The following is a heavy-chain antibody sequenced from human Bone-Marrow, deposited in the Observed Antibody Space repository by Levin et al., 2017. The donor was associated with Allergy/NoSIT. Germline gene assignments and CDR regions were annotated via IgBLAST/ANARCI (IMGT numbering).Heavy chain of an antibody. D-gene: IGHD2-15*01. CDR3: AKDRCSGGSCYDNWFDP. V-gene: IGHV3-23*01. J-gene: IGHJ5*02. CDR1: GFTFSSYA. Sequence: PGGSLRLSCAASGFTFSSYAMNWVRQAPGKGLEWVSTISGSGGSTYYADSVKGRFTISRDNSKNTLYLQMNSLRADDTAVYYCAKDRCSGGSCYDNWFDPWGQGTLVTVSS. CDR2: ISGSGGST.